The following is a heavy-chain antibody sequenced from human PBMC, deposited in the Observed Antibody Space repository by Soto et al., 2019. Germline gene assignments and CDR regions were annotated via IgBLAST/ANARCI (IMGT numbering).Heavy chain of an antibody. J-gene: IGHJ4*01. CDR1: GYSFTNYW. CDR2: IDHSDSYT. V-gene: IGHV5-10-1*01. Sequence: PGESLKISCQSSGYSFTNYWINWVRQVPGKGLEWMGRIDHSDSYTTFSPSFQGHVTISADMSITTTYLHLSSLQASDTAIYFCATSGGFGSGWDYQFDSWGQGTLVTVSS. CDR3: ATSGGFGSGWDYQFDS. D-gene: IGHD6-19*01.